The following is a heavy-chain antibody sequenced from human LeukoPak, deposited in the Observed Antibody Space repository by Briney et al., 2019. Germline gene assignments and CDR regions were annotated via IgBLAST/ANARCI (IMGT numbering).Heavy chain of an antibody. CDR1: GGSFSGYY. V-gene: IGHV4-34*01. J-gene: IGHJ4*02. Sequence: SETLSLTCAVYGGSFSGYYWSWIRQPPGKGLEWIGEINHSGSTNYNPSLKSRVTISVDTSKNQFSLKLSSVTAADTAVYYCAASSTYYDFWSGYYWGQGTLVTVPS. CDR2: INHSGST. D-gene: IGHD3-3*01. CDR3: AASSTYYDFWSGYY.